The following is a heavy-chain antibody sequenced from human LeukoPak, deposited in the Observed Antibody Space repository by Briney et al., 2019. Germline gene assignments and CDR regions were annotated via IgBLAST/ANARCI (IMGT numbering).Heavy chain of an antibody. CDR1: GFTFSSYE. J-gene: IGHJ6*03. CDR3: AREGRYYYDSSGYYPHYYYYYMDV. Sequence: GGSLRLSCAASGFTFSSYEMNWVRQAPGKGLEWVSYISSSGSTIYYADSVKGRFTISRDNAKNSLYLQMNSLRAEDTAVYYCAREGRYYYDSSGYYPHYYYYYMDVWGKGTTVTVSS. V-gene: IGHV3-48*03. D-gene: IGHD3-22*01. CDR2: ISSSGSTI.